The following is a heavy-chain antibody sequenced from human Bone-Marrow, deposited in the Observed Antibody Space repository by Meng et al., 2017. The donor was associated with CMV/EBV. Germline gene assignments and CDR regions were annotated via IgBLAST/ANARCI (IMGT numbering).Heavy chain of an antibody. CDR3: VRYENLQHGMDV. Sequence: GGSLRLSCAASGFTFNTFWMTWVRQAPGKGLEWVANIKEDGRGQWYVDSVKGGFTISRDNARKSLYLQMNSLRAEDTAVYYCVRYENLQHGMDVWGQGTTVTVSS. CDR1: GFTFNTFW. CDR2: IKEDGRGQ. V-gene: IGHV3-7*01. D-gene: IGHD1-1*01. J-gene: IGHJ6*02.